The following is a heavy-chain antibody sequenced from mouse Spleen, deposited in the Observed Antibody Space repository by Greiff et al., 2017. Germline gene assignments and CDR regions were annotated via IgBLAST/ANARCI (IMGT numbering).Heavy chain of an antibody. CDR1: GFTFSSYG. D-gene: IGHD1-1*01. CDR2: ISGGGSYT. CDR3: ARDYGSIIYAMDY. Sequence: EVMLVESGGGLVKPGGSLKLSCAASGFTFSSYGMSWVRQTPEKRLEWVATISGGGSYTYYPDSVKGRFTISRDNAKNNLYLQMSSLRSEDTALYYCARDYGSIIYAMDYWGQGTSVTVSS. J-gene: IGHJ4*01. V-gene: IGHV5-9-2*01.